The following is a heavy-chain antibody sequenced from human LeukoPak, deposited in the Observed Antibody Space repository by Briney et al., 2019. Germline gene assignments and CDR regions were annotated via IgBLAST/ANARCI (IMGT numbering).Heavy chain of an antibody. J-gene: IGHJ4*02. CDR3: AREGRMSMGIEY. CDR2: INHGGST. CDR1: GGSLSGYY. D-gene: IGHD4/OR15-4a*01. V-gene: IGHV4-34*01. Sequence: SETLSLTCAVYGGSLSGYYWSWIRQSPGKGLEWIGEINHGGSTNYNPSLKSRVTMSVETSKNHFSLKPSSVTTADTAVYFCAREGRMSMGIEYWGQGTLVTVSS.